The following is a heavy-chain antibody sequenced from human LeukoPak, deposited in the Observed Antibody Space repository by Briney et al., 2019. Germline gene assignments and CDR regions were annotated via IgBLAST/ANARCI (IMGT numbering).Heavy chain of an antibody. V-gene: IGHV1-2*02. CDR3: ARDRNSGSSLDI. CDR2: IYPYSGDT. Sequence: ASVTVSCKASGYTFTGYYIHWVRQAPGQGLEWMGWIYPYSGDTNYAQNFQGRVTMTRDTSISTAYMELSSLKSNDTAVYYCARDRNSGSSLDIWGQGTMLTVSS. J-gene: IGHJ3*02. D-gene: IGHD6-6*01. CDR1: GYTFTGYY.